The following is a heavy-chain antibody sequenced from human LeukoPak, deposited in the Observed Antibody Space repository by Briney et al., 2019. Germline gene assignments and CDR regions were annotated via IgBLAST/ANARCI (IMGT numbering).Heavy chain of an antibody. CDR2: ISSTSSSYI. V-gene: IGHV3-21*01. Sequence: GGSLRLSCAASGFTFSSYSMNWVRQAPGKGLEWVSSISSTSSSYIYYADSVKGRFTISRDNAKNSLYLQMNSLRAEDTAVYYCARGLQSCTGDFYFGYWGQGTLVTVSS. CDR1: GFTFSSYS. J-gene: IGHJ4*02. CDR3: ARGLQSCTGDFYFGY. D-gene: IGHD2-8*02.